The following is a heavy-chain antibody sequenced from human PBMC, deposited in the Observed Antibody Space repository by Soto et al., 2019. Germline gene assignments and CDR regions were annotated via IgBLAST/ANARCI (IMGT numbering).Heavy chain of an antibody. V-gene: IGHV3-30-3*01. CDR2: ISYDGSNK. J-gene: IGHJ6*02. Sequence: PRGSLRLSCAASGFTVSSYAMHWVRQAPGKGLEWVAVISYDGSNKYYADSVKGRFTISRDNSKNTLYLQMNSLRAEDTAVYYCARDRGYHGWVVSDYYYYGMDVWGQGTTVTVSS. D-gene: IGHD3-22*01. CDR3: ARDRGYHGWVVSDYYYYGMDV. CDR1: GFTVSSYA.